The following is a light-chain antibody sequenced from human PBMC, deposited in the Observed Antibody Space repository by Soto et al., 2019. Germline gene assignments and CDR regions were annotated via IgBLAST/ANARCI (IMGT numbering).Light chain of an antibody. Sequence: EIVLTQSPGTLSLSPGDRATLSCRASQSVSNSYFAWYQQKPGQAPRLLIYGTSNTATDIPARFSGSRSGTNFTLSISSLEPEDFAVYYCQQYRTSPYTFGQGTKVEIK. J-gene: IGKJ2*01. CDR1: QSVSNSY. CDR3: QQYRTSPYT. CDR2: GTS. V-gene: IGKV3-20*01.